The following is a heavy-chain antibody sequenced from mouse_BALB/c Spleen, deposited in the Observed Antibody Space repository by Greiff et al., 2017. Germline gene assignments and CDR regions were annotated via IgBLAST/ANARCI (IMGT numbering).Heavy chain of an antibody. CDR1: GFTFTDYY. Sequence: EVQLVESGGGLVQPGGSLRLSCATSGFTFTDYYMSWVRQPPGKALEWLGFIRNKANGYTTEYSASVKGRFTISRDNSQSILYLQMNTLRAEDTAMYYCARDEDGNRYAMDDWGQGTSVTVSS. J-gene: IGHJ4*01. V-gene: IGHV7-3*02. CDR3: ARDEDGNRYAMDD. CDR2: IRNKANGYTT. D-gene: IGHD2-1*01.